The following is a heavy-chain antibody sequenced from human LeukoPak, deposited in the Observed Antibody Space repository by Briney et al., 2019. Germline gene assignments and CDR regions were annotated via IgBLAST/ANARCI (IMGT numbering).Heavy chain of an antibody. V-gene: IGHV3-30*04. CDR3: ARDNFRGAGPYDY. CDR2: ISYDGRNQ. CDR1: GFTFSSYA. J-gene: IGHJ4*02. Sequence: GGSLRLSCAASGFTFSSYAMHWVRPAPGKGLEWVAVISYDGRNQYYADSVKGRFTISRDNSKNTLYLQMNSLRAEDTAVYYCARDNFRGAGPYDYWGQGTLVTVSS. D-gene: IGHD1-20*01.